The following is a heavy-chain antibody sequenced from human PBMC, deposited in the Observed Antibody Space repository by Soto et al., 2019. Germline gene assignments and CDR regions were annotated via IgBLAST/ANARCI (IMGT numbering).Heavy chain of an antibody. D-gene: IGHD5-18*01. CDR1: GGSISSSSYY. CDR2: IYYSGST. V-gene: IGHV4-39*01. J-gene: IGHJ6*02. CDR3: ACIFSGGYGYGFYYYGMDV. Sequence: SETLSHTCTVSGGSISSSSYYWGWIRQPPGKGLEWIGSIYYSGSTYYNPSLKSRVTISVDTSKNQFSLKLSSVTAADTAVYYCACIFSGGYGYGFYYYGMDVWGQGTTVTVSS.